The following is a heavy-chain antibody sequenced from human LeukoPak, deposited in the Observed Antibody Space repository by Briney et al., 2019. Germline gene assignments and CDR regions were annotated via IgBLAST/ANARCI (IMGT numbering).Heavy chain of an antibody. Sequence: SETLSLTCTVSGGSISSYYWSWIRQPPGKGLEWIGYIYYSGSTNYNPSLTSRITISVDTSKNQFSLKLSSVTAADTAVYYCARGYCSSTSCPVYYYYGMDVWGQGTTVTVSS. CDR2: IYYSGST. CDR3: ARGYCSSTSCPVYYYYGMDV. D-gene: IGHD2-2*01. V-gene: IGHV4-59*01. J-gene: IGHJ6*02. CDR1: GGSISSYY.